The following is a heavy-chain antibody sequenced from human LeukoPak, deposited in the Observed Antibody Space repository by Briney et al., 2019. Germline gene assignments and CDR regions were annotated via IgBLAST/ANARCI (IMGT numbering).Heavy chain of an antibody. CDR3: ARDKGESSSGWPASGFFDY. CDR2: ISGSGGST. D-gene: IGHD6-19*01. V-gene: IGHV3-23*01. Sequence: GGSLRLSCAASGFTFSSYAMSWVRQAPGKGLEWVSAISGSGGSTYYADSVKGRFTISRDNSKNTLYLQMNSLRAEDTAVYYCARDKGESSSGWPASGFFDYWGQGTLVTVSS. J-gene: IGHJ4*02. CDR1: GFTFSSYA.